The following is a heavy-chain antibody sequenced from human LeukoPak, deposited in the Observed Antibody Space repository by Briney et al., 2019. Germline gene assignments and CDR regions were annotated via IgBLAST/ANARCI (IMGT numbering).Heavy chain of an antibody. V-gene: IGHV4-59*01. CDR1: GGSISSYY. D-gene: IGHD2-21*01. CDR2: IYYSGST. Sequence: SGTLSLTCTVSGGSISSYYWSWIRQPPGKGLEWIGYIYYSGSTNYNPSLKSRVTISVDTSKNQFSLKLSSVTAADTAVYYCARGSGWRSASFDYWGQGTLVTVSS. CDR3: ARGSGWRSASFDY. J-gene: IGHJ4*02.